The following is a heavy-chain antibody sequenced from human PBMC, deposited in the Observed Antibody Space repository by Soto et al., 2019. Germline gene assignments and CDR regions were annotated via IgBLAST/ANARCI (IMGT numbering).Heavy chain of an antibody. J-gene: IGHJ4*02. D-gene: IGHD2-15*01. Sequence: QVQLLESGGGLVEPGGSLRLSCAASGFTFSDYHMSWIRQAPGKGLEWISYISNRDNSIYYADSVKGRFTISRDVAKNSLYLQMNSLRAEDTAVYYWARARYIVVPFARWGPGALVTVSS. CDR1: GFTFSDYH. CDR3: ARARYIVVPFAR. V-gene: IGHV3-11*01. CDR2: ISNRDNSI.